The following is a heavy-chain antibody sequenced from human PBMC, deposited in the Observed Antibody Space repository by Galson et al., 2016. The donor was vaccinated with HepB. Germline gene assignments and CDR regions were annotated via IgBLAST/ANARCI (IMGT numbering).Heavy chain of an antibody. J-gene: IGHJ3*02. CDR3: AKLSGDWNDDAFDI. CDR2: ITGSGGDT. V-gene: IGHV3-23*01. D-gene: IGHD1-1*01. CDR1: GFIFRSYA. Sequence: SLRLSCAASGFIFRSYAMSWVRQAPGKGLEWVSAITGSGGDTNHADSVKGRLTISRDNSKNTLYLQMNSRRAEDTAIYYCAKLSGDWNDDAFDIWGQGTMVTVSS.